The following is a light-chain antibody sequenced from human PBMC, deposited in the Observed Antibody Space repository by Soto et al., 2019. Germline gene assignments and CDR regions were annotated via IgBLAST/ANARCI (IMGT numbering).Light chain of an antibody. Sequence: QPVLTQPPSVSGAPGQRVTISCSGGSSNIGAGYDVHWYQQLPQTAPKLLIYGNNIRPSGVPDRFSGSKSGNTASLTVSGLQAEDEADYYCSSYAGSNIYVVFGGGTKLTVL. J-gene: IGLJ2*01. CDR3: SSYAGSNIYVV. CDR2: GNN. V-gene: IGLV1-40*01. CDR1: SSNIGAGYD.